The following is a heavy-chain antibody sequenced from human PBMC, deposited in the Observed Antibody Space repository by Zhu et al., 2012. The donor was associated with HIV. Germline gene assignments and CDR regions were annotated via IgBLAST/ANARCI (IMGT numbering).Heavy chain of an antibody. CDR3: ARADYYGSGSYGRDDAFDI. D-gene: IGHD3-10*01. V-gene: IGHV4-4*09. CDR1: GGSISSYY. Sequence: QVQLQESGPGLVKPSETLSLTCTVSGGSISSYYWSWIRQPPGKGLEWIGYIYTSGSTNYNPSLKSRVTISVDTSKNQFSLKLSSVTAADTAVYYCARADYYGSGSYGRDDAFDIWGQGTSGHRLF. CDR2: IYTSGST. J-gene: IGHJ3*02.